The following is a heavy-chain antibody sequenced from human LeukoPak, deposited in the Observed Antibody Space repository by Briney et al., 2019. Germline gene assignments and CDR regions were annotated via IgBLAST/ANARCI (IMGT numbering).Heavy chain of an antibody. CDR3: AREETTRSLRAFDC. CDR2: IHTSGTT. CDR1: NGSVGSNF. D-gene: IGHD5-12*01. V-gene: IGHV4-4*07. J-gene: IGHJ4*02. Sequence: SETLSLTCTVSNGSVGSNFWTYMRQPAGQGLEWVGRIHTSGTTNYNPSLKSRVTMSVDTSKNQFSLELSSVTAADTAVYYCAREETTRSLRAFDCWGQGTLVTVSS.